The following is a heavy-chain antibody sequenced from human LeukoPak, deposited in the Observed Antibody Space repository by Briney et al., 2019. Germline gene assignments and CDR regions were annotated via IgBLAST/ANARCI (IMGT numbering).Heavy chain of an antibody. J-gene: IGHJ4*02. Sequence: GGSLRLSCAASGFIFDDYAMHWVRQAPGKGLEWVSSISWNSGSIAYADSVKGRITISRDNAKNSLFLQMNSLRADDMALYYCAKGLHYDFWSGYYMRGQGTLVTVSS. CDR2: ISWNSGSI. CDR1: GFIFDDYA. D-gene: IGHD3-3*01. V-gene: IGHV3-9*03. CDR3: AKGLHYDFWSGYYM.